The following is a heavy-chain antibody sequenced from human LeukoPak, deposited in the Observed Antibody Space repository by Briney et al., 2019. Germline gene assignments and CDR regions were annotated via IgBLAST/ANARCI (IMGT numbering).Heavy chain of an antibody. J-gene: IGHJ4*02. D-gene: IGHD6-19*01. CDR2: INAGNGNT. CDR1: GYTFTSYA. CDR3: ARDRLAVAGTELDY. Sequence: GASVKVSCKASGYTFTSYAMHWVRQAPGQRLEWMGWINAGNGNTKYSQKFQGRVTITRDTSAGTAYMELSSPRSEDTAVYYCARDRLAVAGTELDYWGQGTLVTVSS. V-gene: IGHV1-3*01.